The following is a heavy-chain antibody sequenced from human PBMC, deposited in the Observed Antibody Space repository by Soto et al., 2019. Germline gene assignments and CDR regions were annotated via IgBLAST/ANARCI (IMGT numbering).Heavy chain of an antibody. CDR2: IYYSGST. CDR1: GGSISSGVYY. D-gene: IGHD5-18*01. CDR3: ARVAFAAMDHQRFDY. J-gene: IGHJ4*02. V-gene: IGHV4-31*03. Sequence: SETLSLTCTVSGGSISSGVYYWSWIRHHPGKGLEWIGYIYYSGSTYYNPSLKSRVTISVDTSKNQFSLKLGSVTAADTAVYYCARVAFAAMDHQRFDYWGQGALVTVSS.